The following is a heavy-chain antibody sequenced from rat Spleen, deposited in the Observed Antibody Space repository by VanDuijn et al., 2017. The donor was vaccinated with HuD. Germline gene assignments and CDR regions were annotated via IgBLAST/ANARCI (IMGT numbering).Heavy chain of an antibody. CDR2: ITSGGSNT. CDR1: GFTFSSFA. V-gene: IGHV5-25*01. J-gene: IGHJ2*01. D-gene: IGHD1-11*01. Sequence: EVQLVESGGGLVQPGRSLKLSCAASGFTFSSFAMAWVRQAPKKGLEWVATITSGGSNTYYPDSVKGRFTISRDNAKSTLYLQMDSLRSEDTATYYCAKEGQLRFFDYWGQGVMVTVSS. CDR3: AKEGQLRFFDY.